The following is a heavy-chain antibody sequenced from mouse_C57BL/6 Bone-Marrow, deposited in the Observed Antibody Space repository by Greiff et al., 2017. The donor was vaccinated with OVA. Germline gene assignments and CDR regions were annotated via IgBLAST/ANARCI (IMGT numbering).Heavy chain of an antibody. Sequence: EVKLMESGPGLVKPSQTVFLTCTVTGISITTGNYRWSWIRQFPGNKLEWIGYIYYSGTITYNPSLTSRTTITRDTPKNQFFLEMNSLTAEDTATYYCARERGYSNYGWFDYWGQGTTLTVSS. J-gene: IGHJ2*01. CDR1: GISITTGNYR. D-gene: IGHD2-5*01. CDR3: ARERGYSNYGWFDY. CDR2: IYYSGTI. V-gene: IGHV3-5*01.